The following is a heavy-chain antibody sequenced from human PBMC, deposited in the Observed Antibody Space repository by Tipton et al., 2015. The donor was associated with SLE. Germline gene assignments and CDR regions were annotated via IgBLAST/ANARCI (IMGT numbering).Heavy chain of an antibody. CDR3: ARGRHIGATFYRAKWFDS. CDR2: TSNRGVS. Sequence: TLSLTCAVYGGSLSGHNWRWSWVRQAPGQGLEWIGETSNRGVSDYNPTLKSRLTLSLDMSKSQFSLTQNSVTAADTAGYYCARGRHIGATFYRAKWFDSWGQGTLVIVSS. CDR1: GGSLSGHN. V-gene: IGHV4-34*01. D-gene: IGHD5-12*01. J-gene: IGHJ5*01.